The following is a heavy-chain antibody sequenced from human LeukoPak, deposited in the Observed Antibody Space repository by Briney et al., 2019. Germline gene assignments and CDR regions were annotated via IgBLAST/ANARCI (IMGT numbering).Heavy chain of an antibody. CDR3: ARVGLVGAFDI. Sequence: SETLSLTCTVSGASISNDCWSWIRQPPGKGLEWIGCVYYSGSTNYSPSLKSRVTISVDTSKNQFSLKLSSVTAADTAVYYCARVGLVGAFDIWGQGTMVTVSS. CDR2: VYYSGST. V-gene: IGHV4-59*01. CDR1: GASISNDC. J-gene: IGHJ3*02. D-gene: IGHD3-16*01.